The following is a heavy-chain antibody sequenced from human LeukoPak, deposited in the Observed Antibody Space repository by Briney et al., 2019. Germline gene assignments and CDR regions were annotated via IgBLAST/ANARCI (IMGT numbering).Heavy chain of an antibody. J-gene: IGHJ4*02. V-gene: IGHV3-9*01. CDR2: ISWNSGSI. CDR1: GFTFDDYA. D-gene: IGHD3-10*01. Sequence: GGSLRLSCAASGFTFDDYAMHWVRQAPGKGLGWVSGISWNSGSIGYADSVKGRFTISRDNAKNSLYLQMNSLRAEDTALYYCAKDPDYYGSGHFDYWGQGTLVTVSS. CDR3: AKDPDYYGSGHFDY.